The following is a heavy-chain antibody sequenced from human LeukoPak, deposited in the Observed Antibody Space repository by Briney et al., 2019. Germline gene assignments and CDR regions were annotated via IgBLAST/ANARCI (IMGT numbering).Heavy chain of an antibody. CDR2: ISGSGGST. CDR3: AKDLITMIVDFDY. D-gene: IGHD3-22*01. Sequence: GGSLRLSCAASGFTVSSNYMSWVRQAPGKGLEWVSAISGSGGSTYYADSVKGRFTISRDNSKNTLYLQMNSLRAEDTAVCYCAKDLITMIVDFDYWGQGTLVTVSS. V-gene: IGHV3-23*01. CDR1: GFTVSSNY. J-gene: IGHJ4*02.